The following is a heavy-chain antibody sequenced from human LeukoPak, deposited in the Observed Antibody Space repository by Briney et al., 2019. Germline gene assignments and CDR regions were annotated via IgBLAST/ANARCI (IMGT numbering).Heavy chain of an antibody. CDR1: GGSISTYY. CDR2: LTPSGST. Sequence: SETLSLTCAISGGSISTYYWSWIRQSPERGLEWIGYLTPSGSTNYKPSLKSRVTISVDTSKNQFSLKLSSVTAADTAVYYCARVGYYGSGSYYYWGQGTLVTVSS. CDR3: ARVGYYGSGSYYY. J-gene: IGHJ4*02. V-gene: IGHV4-59*12. D-gene: IGHD3-10*01.